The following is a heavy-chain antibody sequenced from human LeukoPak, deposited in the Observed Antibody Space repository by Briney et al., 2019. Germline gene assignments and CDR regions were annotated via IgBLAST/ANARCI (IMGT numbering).Heavy chain of an antibody. CDR2: IYYSGST. Sequence: SETLSLTCTVSGGSISSSSYYWGWIRQPPGKGLEWIGSIYYSGSTGYSPSLKSRVTISVDTSKNHFSLKVTSLTPADTGVYYCARSLPGAIGAADLWGQGTLVTVSS. V-gene: IGHV4-39*07. J-gene: IGHJ4*02. CDR1: GGSISSSSYY. D-gene: IGHD1-26*01. CDR3: ARSLPGAIGAADL.